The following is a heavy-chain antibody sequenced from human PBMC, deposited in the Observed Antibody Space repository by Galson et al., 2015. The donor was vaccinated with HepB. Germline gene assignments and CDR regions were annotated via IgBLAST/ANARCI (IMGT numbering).Heavy chain of an antibody. CDR2: IWYDGSNK. V-gene: IGHV3-33*08. D-gene: IGHD2-21*02. J-gene: IGHJ3*02. CDR1: GFTFSSYG. Sequence: SLRLSCAASGFTFSSYGMHWVRQAPGKGLEWVAVIWYDGSNKYYADSVKGRFTISRDNSKNTLYLQMNSLRAEDTAVYYCASDRRAYCGGDCSAFDIWGQGTMVTVSS. CDR3: ASDRRAYCGGDCSAFDI.